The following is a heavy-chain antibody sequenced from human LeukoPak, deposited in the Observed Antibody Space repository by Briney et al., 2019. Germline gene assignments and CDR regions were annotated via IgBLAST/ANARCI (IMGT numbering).Heavy chain of an antibody. CDR1: GFTFSCYE. J-gene: IGHJ4*02. V-gene: IGHV3-48*03. Sequence: GGSLRLSCAASGFTFSCYEMNWVRQAPGKGLEWVSYISSSGSAIYFADSVKGRFTISRDNAKNSLYLQMNSLRAEDTAVYYCARDSSGILLRWGQGTLVTVSS. CDR3: ARDSSGILLR. CDR2: ISSSGSAI. D-gene: IGHD3-22*01.